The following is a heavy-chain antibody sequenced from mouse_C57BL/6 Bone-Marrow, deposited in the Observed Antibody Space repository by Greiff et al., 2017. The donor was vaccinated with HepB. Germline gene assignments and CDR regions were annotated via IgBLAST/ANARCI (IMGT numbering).Heavy chain of an antibody. D-gene: IGHD1-1*01. V-gene: IGHV5-17*01. J-gene: IGHJ3*01. CDR2: ISSGSSTI. Sequence: EVKLEESGGGLVKPGGSLKLYCAASGFTFSDYGMHWVRQAPEKGLEWVAYISSGSSTIYYADTVKGRFTISRDNAKNTLFLQMTSLRSEDTAMYYCALLLRYWGQGTLVTVSA. CDR1: GFTFSDYG. CDR3: ALLLRY.